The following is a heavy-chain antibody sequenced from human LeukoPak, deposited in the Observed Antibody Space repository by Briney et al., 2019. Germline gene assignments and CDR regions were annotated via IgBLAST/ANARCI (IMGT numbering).Heavy chain of an antibody. CDR2: ISGSGGST. CDR1: GFTFSSYA. V-gene: IGHV3-23*01. J-gene: IGHJ3*02. D-gene: IGHD3-22*01. Sequence: HAGGSLRLSCAASGFTFSSYAMSWVRQAPGKGLEWVSAISGSGGSTYYADSVKGRFTISRDNFKNTLYLQMNSLRAEDTAVYYCASLSITMIVVDAFDIWGQGTMVTVSS. CDR3: ASLSITMIVVDAFDI.